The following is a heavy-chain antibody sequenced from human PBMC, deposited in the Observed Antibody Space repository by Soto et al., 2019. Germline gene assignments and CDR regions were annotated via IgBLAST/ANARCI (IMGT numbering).Heavy chain of an antibody. J-gene: IGHJ5*02. CDR3: ARGRYSSSWHPMNWFDP. CDR2: IYYSGST. V-gene: IGHV4-59*01. CDR1: GGSIASIYH. D-gene: IGHD6-13*01. Sequence: SETLSLTCAVSGGSIASIYHWAWIRQPPGKGLEWIGYIYYSGSTNYNPSLKSRVTISVDTSKNQFSLKLSSVTAADTAVYYCARGRYSSSWHPMNWFDPWGQGTLVTVSS.